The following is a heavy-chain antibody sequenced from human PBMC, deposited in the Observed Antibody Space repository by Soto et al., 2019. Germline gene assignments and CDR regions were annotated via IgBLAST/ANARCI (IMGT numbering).Heavy chain of an antibody. J-gene: IGHJ5*02. CDR2: ISSSGTVT. D-gene: IGHD6-6*01. CDR1: GFTFRDYD. V-gene: IGHV3-11*01. Sequence: QVQLVESGGGLVRPGGSLRLSCAASGFTFRDYDMSWIRQAPGKGLEWASCISSSGTVTNYADSVKGRFTISRDNAQNSLYGEMNSLRVEDTAVYYCARKGPRAARPNHWGQGTLVTVSS. CDR3: ARKGPRAARPNH.